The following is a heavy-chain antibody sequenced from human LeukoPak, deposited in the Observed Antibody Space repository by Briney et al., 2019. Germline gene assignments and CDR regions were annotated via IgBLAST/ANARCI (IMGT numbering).Heavy chain of an antibody. J-gene: IGHJ4*02. Sequence: SDTLSLTRAFSVPSKSSGYYLAWARQPPGKWLERIASTHGTGNTYYNPPSKSRVTMSLDTSKNHFSLTRKAVTAEDTAVYFCASGSVHLFDDWGQGTLVTVSS. CDR2: THGTGNT. D-gene: IGHD2-8*02. CDR3: ASGSVHLFDD. CDR1: VPSKSSGYY. V-gene: IGHV4-38-2*01.